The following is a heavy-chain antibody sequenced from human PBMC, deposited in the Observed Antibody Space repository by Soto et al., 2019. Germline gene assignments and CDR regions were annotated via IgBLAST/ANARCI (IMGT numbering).Heavy chain of an antibody. J-gene: IGHJ6*02. CDR1: GYTFTSYY. V-gene: IGHV1-46*01. CDR2: INPSGTTT. Sequence: QVQLVQSGAEVKKPGASVKVSCKASGYTFTSYYMHWVRQAPGQGLEWMGIINPSGTTTDYAPKFQGRVTMTRYTSASTYYRELSSLRSEDTAVYYWARPQIAGHYYYGMDVWGQGTTVTVSS. CDR3: ARPQIAGHYYYGMDV.